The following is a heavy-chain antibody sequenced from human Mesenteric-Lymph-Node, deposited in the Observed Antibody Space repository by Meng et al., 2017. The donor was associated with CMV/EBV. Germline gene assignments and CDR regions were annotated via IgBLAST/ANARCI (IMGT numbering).Heavy chain of an antibody. Sequence: GGSLRLSCTGFGFTFGDYVMSWVRRAPGKGLEWVGFIRSKAYGGTTDYAASVKGRFTISRDDSKSIAYLQMNSLKIEDTAVYYCTPHAGYKYGQTRGWFDPWGQGTLVTVSS. J-gene: IGHJ5*02. CDR3: TPHAGYKYGQTRGWFDP. CDR1: GFTFGDYV. V-gene: IGHV3-49*04. CDR2: IRSKAYGGTT. D-gene: IGHD5-18*01.